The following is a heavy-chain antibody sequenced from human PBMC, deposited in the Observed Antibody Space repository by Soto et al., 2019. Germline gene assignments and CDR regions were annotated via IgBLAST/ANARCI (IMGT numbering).Heavy chain of an antibody. D-gene: IGHD5-12*01. CDR2: IYWDDDK. J-gene: IGHJ4*02. CDR3: AHSYLRRWLRPPYFDY. Sequence: SGPTLVNPTQTLTLTCTFSGFSLSTSGVGVGWIRQPPGKALEWLALIYWDDDKRYSPSLKSRLTITKDTSKNQVVLTMTNIDPVDTATYYCAHSYLRRWLRPPYFDYWGQGTLVTVSS. V-gene: IGHV2-5*02. CDR1: GFSLSTSGVG.